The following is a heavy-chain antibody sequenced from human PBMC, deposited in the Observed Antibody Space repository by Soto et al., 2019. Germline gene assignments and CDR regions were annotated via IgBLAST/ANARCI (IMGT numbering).Heavy chain of an antibody. V-gene: IGHV3-33*01. Sequence: QVQLVESGGGVVQPGGSLSLSCVASGFTFSSYGMHWVRQAPGKGLEWVAVIWYDGNKKYYADSVTGRFTISRDNSKNALYVQMTSLRAEYTAVYYCARVLHSLFDYWGQGALVNVAS. CDR3: ARVLHSLFDY. J-gene: IGHJ4*02. D-gene: IGHD2-21*01. CDR2: IWYDGNKK. CDR1: GFTFSSYG.